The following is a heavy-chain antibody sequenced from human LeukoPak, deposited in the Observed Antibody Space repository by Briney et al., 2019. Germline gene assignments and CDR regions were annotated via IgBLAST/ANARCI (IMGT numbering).Heavy chain of an antibody. D-gene: IGHD2-21*02. CDR1: GFSIRSGNY. J-gene: IGHJ3*02. Sequence: SETLSLTCGVSGFSIRSGNYWGWIRQPPGKGLEGIANIHQSGSTYHNSSLRSRVTISVDTYKNQFSLKLSSGTAADTAVYYCARVVMLVATEENDAFDIWAQGRRVIVSS. CDR3: ARVVMLVATEENDAFDI. V-gene: IGHV4-38-2*01. CDR2: IHQSGST.